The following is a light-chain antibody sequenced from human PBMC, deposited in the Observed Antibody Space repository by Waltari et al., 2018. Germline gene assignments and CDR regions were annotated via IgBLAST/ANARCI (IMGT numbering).Light chain of an antibody. CDR1: QSVSSSY. J-gene: IGKJ4*01. Sequence: ELVLTQSPGTLSLSPGERATLSCRASQSVSSSYLAWYQRKPGQAPRHLIYGASSRATGIPDRFSGSGSGTDFTLTISRLEPEDFAVYYCQQYGSSPPLTFGGGTKVEIK. V-gene: IGKV3-20*01. CDR3: QQYGSSPPLT. CDR2: GAS.